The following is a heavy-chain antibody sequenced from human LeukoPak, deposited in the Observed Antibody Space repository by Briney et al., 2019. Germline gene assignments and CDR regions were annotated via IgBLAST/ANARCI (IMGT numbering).Heavy chain of an antibody. CDR1: GYTFTGYY. D-gene: IGHD2-15*01. V-gene: IGHV1-2*02. Sequence: ASVKVSCKASGYTFTGYYMHGVRQAPGQRLEGMGWINPNSGGTNYAQKFQGMVTMTRDTSISTAYMELSRLRSDDTAVYYCARESDIVVVVAATPDAFDIWGQGTMVTVSS. CDR2: INPNSGGT. J-gene: IGHJ3*02. CDR3: ARESDIVVVVAATPDAFDI.